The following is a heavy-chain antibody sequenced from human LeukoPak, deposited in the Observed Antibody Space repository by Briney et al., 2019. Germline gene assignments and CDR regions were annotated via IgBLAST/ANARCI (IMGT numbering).Heavy chain of an antibody. D-gene: IGHD2-15*01. J-gene: IGHJ4*02. CDR1: GFSFNNYW. CDR2: IKQDGSEK. V-gene: IGHV3-7*01. CDR3: AGGAGWTIDY. Sequence: GGSLRLSCAASGFSFNNYWMNWVRQAPGKGLEWVAIIKQDGSEKLYVDSVKGRFTISRDNAKNTLYLQMNSLRAEDTAVYYCAGGAGWTIDYWGPGTLVTVSS.